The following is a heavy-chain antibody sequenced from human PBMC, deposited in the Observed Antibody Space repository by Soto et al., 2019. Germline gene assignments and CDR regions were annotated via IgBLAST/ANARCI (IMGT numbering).Heavy chain of an antibody. J-gene: IGHJ4*02. Sequence: QVQLQESGPGLVKPSQTLSLTCTVSGGSISSGGYYWSWIRQHPGKGLAWIGYIYYSGSTYYNPSLKSRITISVDTSKNPFSLKLSSVTAADTAVYYCARSFASYTPNTSLFDYWGQGTLVTVSS. V-gene: IGHV4-31*03. CDR2: IYYSGST. CDR3: ARSFASYTPNTSLFDY. D-gene: IGHD1-26*01. CDR1: GGSISSGGYY.